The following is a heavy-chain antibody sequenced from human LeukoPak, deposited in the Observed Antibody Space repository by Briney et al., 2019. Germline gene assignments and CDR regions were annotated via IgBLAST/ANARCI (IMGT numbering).Heavy chain of an antibody. CDR1: GGSISSGGYS. J-gene: IGHJ5*02. D-gene: IGHD4-11*01. V-gene: IGHV4-30-4*07. CDR2: IYYSGST. Sequence: SQTLSLTCAVSGGSISSGGYSWSWIRQPPGKGLEWIGYIYYSGSTYYNPSLKSRVTISVDTSKNQFSLKLSSVTAADTAVYYCAREVTTSGDWFDPWGQGTLVTVSS. CDR3: AREVTTSGDWFDP.